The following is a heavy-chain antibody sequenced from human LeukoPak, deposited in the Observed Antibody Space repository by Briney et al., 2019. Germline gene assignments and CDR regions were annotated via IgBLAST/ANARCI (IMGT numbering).Heavy chain of an antibody. CDR2: IYYSGST. CDR1: GGSISSGGYS. Sequence: SQTLSLTCTVSGGSISSGGYSCSWIRQHPGKGLEWIGSIYYSGSTYYNPSLKSRPTILLDTSKKQFSLELTSVTAADTAVYHCARVATHYYFGMDVWGHGTTVTVSS. D-gene: IGHD5-24*01. CDR3: ARVATHYYFGMDV. V-gene: IGHV4-31*03. J-gene: IGHJ6*02.